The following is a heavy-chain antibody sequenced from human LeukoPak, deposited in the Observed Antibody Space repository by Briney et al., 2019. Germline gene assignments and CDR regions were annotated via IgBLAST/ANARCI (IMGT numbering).Heavy chain of an antibody. J-gene: IGHJ4*02. CDR1: GFTSSSYW. Sequence: GGSLRLSCAASGFTSSSYWMSWVRQAPGKGLEWVANIKQDGSEKYYVDSVKGRFIISRDNAKNSLYLQMNSLRAEDTAVYYCARGGAGVRQGRFDYWGQGTLVTVSS. CDR3: ARGGAGVRQGRFDY. V-gene: IGHV3-7*01. D-gene: IGHD3-10*01. CDR2: IKQDGSEK.